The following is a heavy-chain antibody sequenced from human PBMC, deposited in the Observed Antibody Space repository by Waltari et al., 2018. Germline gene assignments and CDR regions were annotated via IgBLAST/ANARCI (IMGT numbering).Heavy chain of an antibody. V-gene: IGHV3-23*01. D-gene: IGHD6-13*01. J-gene: IGHJ5*02. CDR3: AKRAYSSSWFWFDP. CDR2: ISDDGRGT. CDR1: GFTFRIYV. Sequence: EVQLLESGGGLVQPGGSLRLSCAASGFTFRIYVMSWVRQAPGKGVEWVSAISDDGRGTYSTDAVKGRFTISRDNSKNALFLRMDSLRAEDTAVYYCAKRAYSSSWFWFDPWGQGTLVTVSS.